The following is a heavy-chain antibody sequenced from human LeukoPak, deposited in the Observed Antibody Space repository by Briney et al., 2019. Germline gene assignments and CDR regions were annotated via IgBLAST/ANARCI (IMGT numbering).Heavy chain of an antibody. CDR3: ARDMTTTPGAYDY. V-gene: IGHV4-34*01. CDR1: GGSFTGYC. D-gene: IGHD4-11*01. J-gene: IGHJ4*02. CDR2: ISHAGST. Sequence: PSETLSLTCAVSGGSFTGYCWSWIRQSPGKGLEWIGEISHAGSTTYNPSLKSRVIISLDTSKNHVSLSLSSLTAADTAVYYCARDMTTTPGAYDYWGQGALVTVSS.